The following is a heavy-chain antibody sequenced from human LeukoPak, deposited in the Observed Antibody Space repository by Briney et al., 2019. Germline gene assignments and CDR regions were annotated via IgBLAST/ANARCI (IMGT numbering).Heavy chain of an antibody. CDR2: INWNGGST. V-gene: IGHV3-20*04. CDR1: GFTFDDYG. J-gene: IGHJ4*02. D-gene: IGHD3-22*01. CDR3: ARVTYYDSSGHPFDY. Sequence: PGGSLRLSCAASGFTFDDYGMSWVRQAPGKGLEWVSGINWNGGSTGYADSVKGRFTISRDNAKNSLYLQMNSLRAEDTAVYYCARVTYYDSSGHPFDYWGQGTLVTVSS.